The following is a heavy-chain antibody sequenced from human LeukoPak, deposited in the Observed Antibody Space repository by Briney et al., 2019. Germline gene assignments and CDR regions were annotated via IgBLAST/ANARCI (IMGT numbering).Heavy chain of an antibody. J-gene: IGHJ4*02. D-gene: IGHD3-22*01. CDR1: GFTLSSRW. CDR2: IDTDGSTT. Sequence: GGSLRLSCSVSGFTLSSRWVHWIRQAPGKGLVWVSRIDTDGSTTNYADSVKGRFTISRDNAKNTVYLQMNSLRAEDTAMYYCARSFSGYRDSWGQGTLVTVSS. V-gene: IGHV3-74*01. CDR3: ARSFSGYRDS.